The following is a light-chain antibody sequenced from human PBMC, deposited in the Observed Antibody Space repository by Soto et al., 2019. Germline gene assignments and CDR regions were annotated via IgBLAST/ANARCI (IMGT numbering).Light chain of an antibody. CDR2: GGS. CDR3: QQHHSSPPT. V-gene: IGKV3-20*01. J-gene: IGKJ1*01. Sequence: ENVLTQSPGTLSSSPGESATLSCRASQAVRSDYLAWYQQKPGQAPRLLIYGGSSRATGIPDRFSGSGSGTDFTLTISRLEPEDFAVYYCQQHHSSPPTFGQGTKVDIK. CDR1: QAVRSDY.